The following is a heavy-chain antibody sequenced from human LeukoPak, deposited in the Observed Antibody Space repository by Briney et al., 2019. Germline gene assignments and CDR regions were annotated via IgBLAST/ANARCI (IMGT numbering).Heavy chain of an antibody. D-gene: IGHD6-13*01. V-gene: IGHV4-4*02. CDR2: IYHSGSP. Sequence: SETLSFTCAVSGGSITSSDWWSWVRQPPGKGLEWIGEIYHSGSPNYNPSLKSRVIISLDKSKSQFSLRLSSVTAADTAVYYCARVRGAAGTSYFDSWGQGTLVTVSS. J-gene: IGHJ4*02. CDR3: ARVRGAAGTSYFDS. CDR1: GGSITSSDW.